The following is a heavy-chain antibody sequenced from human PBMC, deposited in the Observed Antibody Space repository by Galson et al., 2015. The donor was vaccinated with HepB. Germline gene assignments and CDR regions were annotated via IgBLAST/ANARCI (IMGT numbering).Heavy chain of an antibody. D-gene: IGHD6-13*01. CDR2: IYPGDSDT. J-gene: IGHJ5*02. V-gene: IGHV5-51*03. CDR1: GYSFTSYW. Sequence: QSGAEVKKPGESLKISCKGSGYSFTSYWIGWVRQMPGKGLEWMGIIYPGDSDTRYSPSFQGQVTISADKSISTAYLQWSSLKASDTAMYYCARSSIAAAEDPNWFDPWGQGTLVTVSS. CDR3: ARSSIAAAEDPNWFDP.